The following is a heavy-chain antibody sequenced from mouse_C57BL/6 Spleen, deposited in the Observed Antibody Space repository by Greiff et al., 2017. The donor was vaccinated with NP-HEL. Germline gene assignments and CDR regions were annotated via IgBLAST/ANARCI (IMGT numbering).Heavy chain of an antibody. CDR1: GYTFTSYW. V-gene: IGHV1-7*01. CDR3: ATQEGKVYAMDY. CDR2: INPSSGYT. Sequence: QVQLKESGAELAKPGASVKLSCKASGYTFTSYWMHWVKQRPGQGLEWIGYINPSSGYTKYNQKFKDKATLTADKSSSTAYMQLSSLTYEDSAVDYCATQEGKVYAMDYWGQGTSVTVSS. D-gene: IGHD2-1*01. J-gene: IGHJ4*01.